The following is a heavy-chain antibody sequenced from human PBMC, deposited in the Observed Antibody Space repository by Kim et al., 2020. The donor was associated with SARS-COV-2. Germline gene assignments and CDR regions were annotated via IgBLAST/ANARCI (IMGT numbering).Heavy chain of an antibody. CDR3: ARDQGGIAAAGRY. J-gene: IGHJ4*02. Sequence: YAQKFQGRVTMTRDTSTSTVYMELSSLRSEDTAVYYCARDQGGIAAAGRYWGQGTLVTVSS. V-gene: IGHV1-46*01. D-gene: IGHD6-13*01.